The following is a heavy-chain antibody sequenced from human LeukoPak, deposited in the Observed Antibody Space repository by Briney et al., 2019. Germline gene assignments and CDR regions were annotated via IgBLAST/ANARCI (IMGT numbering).Heavy chain of an antibody. D-gene: IGHD5-24*01. CDR1: GGSISVYY. Sequence: SETLSLTCTVSGGSISVYYWSWVRQPPGKGLEWIGYISHSGSINYNTSLQSRVTISIDTSNNQFSLNVRSATAADTAAYYCARSRDVYLLDYWGQGTLVTVSS. CDR2: ISHSGSI. V-gene: IGHV4-59*01. CDR3: ARSRDVYLLDY. J-gene: IGHJ4*02.